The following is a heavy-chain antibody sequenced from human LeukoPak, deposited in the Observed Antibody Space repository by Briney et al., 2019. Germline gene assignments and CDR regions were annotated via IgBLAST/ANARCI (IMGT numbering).Heavy chain of an antibody. V-gene: IGHV1-18*01. Sequence: ASVKVSCKASGYTFTSYGISWVRQAPGQGLEWMGWINAYNGNTNYAQKLQGRVTMTTDTSTSTAYMELRSLRSDDTAVYYCARDTVGATRRGFFDYWGQGTLVTVSS. J-gene: IGHJ4*02. CDR2: INAYNGNT. CDR1: GYTFTSYG. D-gene: IGHD1-26*01. CDR3: ARDTVGATRRGFFDY.